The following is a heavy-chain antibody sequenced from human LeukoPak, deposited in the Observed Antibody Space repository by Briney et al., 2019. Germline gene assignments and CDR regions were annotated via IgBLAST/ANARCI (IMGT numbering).Heavy chain of an antibody. D-gene: IGHD3-22*01. V-gene: IGHV3-48*01. CDR1: GCTFSSYW. CDR2: ISRCGSTM. J-gene: IGHJ6*02. Sequence: GWSLTLSCAASGCTFSSYWMHWVRQAPGKGLEWVSFISRCGSTMYYPDSVKGRLTISRDNAKTSLFMQMNSLRSECTAVYYCAKGDSRGYFPHYYYYGLDVWGQGTTVTVSS. CDR3: AKGDSRGYFPHYYYYGLDV.